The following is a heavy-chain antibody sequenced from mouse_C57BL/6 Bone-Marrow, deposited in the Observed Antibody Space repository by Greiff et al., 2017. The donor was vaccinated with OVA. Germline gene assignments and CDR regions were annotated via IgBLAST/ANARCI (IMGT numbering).Heavy chain of an antibody. CDR3: SRPRSTCAMYY. CDR1: GYTFTDYY. D-gene: IGHD5-1*01. CDR2: INPNNGGT. J-gene: IGHJ4*01. Sequence: VQLQQSGPELVKPGASVKISCKASGYTFTDYYINWVKQRTGQGLEWIGDINPNNGGTSYNQKFKGKATLTVDKSSSTAYMELRSLTSEDSAVYYCSRPRSTCAMYYWGQGTSVTVSS. V-gene: IGHV1-26*01.